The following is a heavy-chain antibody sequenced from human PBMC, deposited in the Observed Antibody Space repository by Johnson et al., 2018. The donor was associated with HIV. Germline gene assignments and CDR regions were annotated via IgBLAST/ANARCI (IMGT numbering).Heavy chain of an antibody. CDR2: ISYGGGKK. D-gene: IGHD5-12*01. CDR3: ARGRKDIEAADGLDNDAFDI. CDR1: GFTQWPPG. V-gene: IGHV3-30*03. J-gene: IGHJ3*02. Sequence: VQLVESGGGVVQPGKSVRLSCAASGFTQWPPGRAARPPGPRQGGLELVAVISYGGGKKYYGDSVEGRFTISKDISKNTLYLQMDSLRPEDTAVYYCARGRKDIEAADGLDNDAFDIWGQGT.